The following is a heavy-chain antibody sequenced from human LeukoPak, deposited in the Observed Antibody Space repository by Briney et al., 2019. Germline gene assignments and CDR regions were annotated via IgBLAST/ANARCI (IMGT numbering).Heavy chain of an antibody. CDR2: ISSSSSYI. CDR1: GFTSSSYT. CDR3: ASAWGGYCSSTSCYPFDY. J-gene: IGHJ4*02. D-gene: IGHD2-2*01. V-gene: IGHV3-21*01. Sequence: GGSLRLSCAASGFTSSSYTMNWVRQAPGKGLEWVSSISSSSSYIYYADSVKGRFTISRDNAKNSLYLQMNSLRAEDTAVYYCASAWGGYCSSTSCYPFDYWGQGNLVTVSS.